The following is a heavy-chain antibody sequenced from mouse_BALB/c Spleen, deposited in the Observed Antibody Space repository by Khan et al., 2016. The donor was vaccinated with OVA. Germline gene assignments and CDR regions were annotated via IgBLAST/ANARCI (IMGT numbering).Heavy chain of an antibody. CDR1: GYTFTTAG. V-gene: IGHV9-4*02. D-gene: IGHD2-14*01. Sequence: QIQLVQSGPELKKPGETVRISCKASGYTFTTAGIQWVQKMPGKGLKWIGWINTHSGVPKYAEDFKGRFAFSLEISVNTAYLQITNLKNEDTATXFWARGGPAYNRNDGGAREYWGQGTSVTVSS. CDR2: INTHSGVP. J-gene: IGHJ4*01. CDR3: ARGGPAYNRNDGGAREY.